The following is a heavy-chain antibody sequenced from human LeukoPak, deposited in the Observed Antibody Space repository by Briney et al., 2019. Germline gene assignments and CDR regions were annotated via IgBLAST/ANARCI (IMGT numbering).Heavy chain of an antibody. J-gene: IGHJ4*02. Sequence: GGSLRLSCSASGFTFSHYAMHWVRQAPGKGLEYVSDIRNDGGSPYYADSAKGRFAISGDNSKSTLYLQMSNLRSEDTAVYFCVKDRGGISRDFDYWGQGTLVIVSS. CDR2: IRNDGGSP. V-gene: IGHV3-64D*06. D-gene: IGHD4-23*01. CDR3: VKDRGGISRDFDY. CDR1: GFTFSHYA.